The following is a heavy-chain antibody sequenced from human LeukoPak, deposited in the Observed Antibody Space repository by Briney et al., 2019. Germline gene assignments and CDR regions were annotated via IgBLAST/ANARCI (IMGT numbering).Heavy chain of an antibody. CDR1: GFTVSSNY. V-gene: IGHV3-53*05. J-gene: IGHJ4*02. CDR2: IYSGGST. Sequence: PGGSLRLSCAASGFTVSSNYMSWVRQAPGKGLEWVSVIYSGGSTYYADSVKGRFTISRDNSKNTLYLQMNSLRAEDTAVYYCAKDRRNNYEVCDYWGQGTLVTVSS. CDR3: AKDRRNNYEVCDY. D-gene: IGHD4-11*01.